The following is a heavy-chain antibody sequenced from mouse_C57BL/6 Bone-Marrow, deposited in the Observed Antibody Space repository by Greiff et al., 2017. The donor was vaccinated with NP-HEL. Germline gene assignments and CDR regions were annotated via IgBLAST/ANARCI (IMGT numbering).Heavy chain of an antibody. V-gene: IGHV14-1*01. CDR1: GFNIKDYY. D-gene: IGHD1-1*01. CDR3: TTANYYGSSPFAY. Sequence: DVQLQESGAELVRPGASVKLSCTASGFNIKDYYMHWVKQRPEQGLEWIGRIDPEDGDTEYAPKFQGKATMTADTSSNTAYLQLSSLTSEDTAVYYCTTANYYGSSPFAYWGQGTLVTVSA. J-gene: IGHJ3*01. CDR2: IDPEDGDT.